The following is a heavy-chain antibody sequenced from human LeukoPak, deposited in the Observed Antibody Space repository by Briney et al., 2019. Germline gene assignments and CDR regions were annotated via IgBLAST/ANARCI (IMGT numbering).Heavy chain of an antibody. D-gene: IGHD4-17*01. V-gene: IGHV3-7*01. CDR3: ARGVTTGVDEFDI. J-gene: IGHJ3*02. Sequence: PGGSLRLSCEASGFTFSLYWMTWVRQAPGKGLEWVANIKHDGSEKYYMDSVKGRFTISRDNAQKSLYLQMNSLRAEDTAIYYCARGVTTGVDEFDIWGQGTMVTVSS. CDR1: GFTFSLYW. CDR2: IKHDGSEK.